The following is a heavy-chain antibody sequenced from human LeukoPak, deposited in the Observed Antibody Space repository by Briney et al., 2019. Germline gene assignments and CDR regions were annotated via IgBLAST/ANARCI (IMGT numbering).Heavy chain of an antibody. CDR1: GYTFTSYY. CDR2: INPSGGST. D-gene: IGHD6-6*01. V-gene: IGHV1-46*01. Sequence: GASVKVSCKASGYTFTSYYMHWVRQAPGQGLEWMGIINPSGGSTSYAQKFQGRVTMTRDMSTSTVYMELSSLRSEDTAVYYCARVASDYSSSSASLDYWGQGTLVTVSS. J-gene: IGHJ4*02. CDR3: ARVASDYSSSSASLDY.